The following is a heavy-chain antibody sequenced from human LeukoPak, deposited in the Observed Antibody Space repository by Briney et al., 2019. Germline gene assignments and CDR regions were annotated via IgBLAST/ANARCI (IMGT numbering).Heavy chain of an antibody. D-gene: IGHD5-24*01. Sequence: GESLKISCKGSGYGFNNYWIAWVRQMPGKGLEWMNILYPDDSDTRSSPSFQGQVTISADKSISTAYLQWSSLKASDTAMYYCARRGRDGTLDYWGQGTLVTVSS. V-gene: IGHV5-51*01. CDR3: ARRGRDGTLDY. CDR1: GYGFNNYW. CDR2: LYPDDSDT. J-gene: IGHJ4*02.